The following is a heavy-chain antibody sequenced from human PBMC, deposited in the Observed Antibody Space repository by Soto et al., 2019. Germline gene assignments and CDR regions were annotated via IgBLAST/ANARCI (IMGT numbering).Heavy chain of an antibody. CDR3: AREIMPLTNDWYFDL. V-gene: IGHV4-30-4*01. CDR2: IFDSGST. J-gene: IGHJ2*01. D-gene: IGHD2-8*01. CDR1: GGSISGGVHS. Sequence: SATLSLTCTVSGGSISGGVHSWSWIRQPPGNGFEWIGHIFDSGSTYYNPSLKSRLTISVDTSKNQFSLRLSSVTAADTAVYYCAREIMPLTNDWYFDLWGRGTLVTVSS.